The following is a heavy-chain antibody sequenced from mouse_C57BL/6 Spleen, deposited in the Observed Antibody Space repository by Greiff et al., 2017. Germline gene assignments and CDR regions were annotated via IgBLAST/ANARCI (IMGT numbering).Heavy chain of an antibody. CDR3: TGWGYSNPLPY. Sequence: QVQLQQSGAELVRPGASVTLSCKASGYTFTDYEMHWVKQTPVHGLEWIGAIDPETGGTAYNQKFKGQAILTADKSSSTAYMELRSLTSEDSAVYYCTGWGYSNPLPYWGQGTLVTVSA. V-gene: IGHV1-15*01. D-gene: IGHD2-5*01. CDR2: IDPETGGT. J-gene: IGHJ3*01. CDR1: GYTFTDYE.